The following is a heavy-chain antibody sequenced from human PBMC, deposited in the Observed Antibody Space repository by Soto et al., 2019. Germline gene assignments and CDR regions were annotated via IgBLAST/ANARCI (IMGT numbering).Heavy chain of an antibody. V-gene: IGHV2-5*01. CDR1: GFSFSTPGVG. CDR2: IHWNDDK. D-gene: IGHD3-10*01. J-gene: IGHJ6*02. Sequence: SGPTLVNPAQTLTLTCTFSGFSFSTPGVGVGWVRQPPGKALEWLALIHWNDDKYYSPSLKNRLSIIKDTSKNQVVLTMTNMDPVDTGTYFCAHGRTTMGRGLVGLVRYYHNGIDVWGQGTTVTV. CDR3: AHGRTTMGRGLVGLVRYYHNGIDV.